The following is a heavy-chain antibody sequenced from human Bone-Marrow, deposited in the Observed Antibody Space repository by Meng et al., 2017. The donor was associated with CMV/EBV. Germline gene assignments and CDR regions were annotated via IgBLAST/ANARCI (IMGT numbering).Heavy chain of an antibody. CDR1: GGTFSSNA. V-gene: IGHV1-69*05. CDR3: ARGPQGGNWYFDL. J-gene: IGHJ2*01. CDR2: IVPIFGTA. Sequence: KASGGTFSSNAVNWGRQAPEQGLEWMGGIVPIFGTASYEQKFQGRVTITTDESTNTAFMGLSRLRSEDTAVYYYARGPQGGNWYFDLWGRGTLVTVSS.